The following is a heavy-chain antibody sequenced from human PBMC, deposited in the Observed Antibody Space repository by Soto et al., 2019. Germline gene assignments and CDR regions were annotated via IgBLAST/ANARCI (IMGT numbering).Heavy chain of an antibody. J-gene: IGHJ4*02. CDR2: IYQSVST. Sequence: SETLSLTCTVSYGSISRGSYYLGFLRQRPWKVLEWIGSIYQSVSTYYKPSLKSRVTISVDRSKNQFSLKLSSVTAADTAVYCCARHNVHSSGHNGYGGQGTRVTV. CDR3: ARHNVHSSGHNGY. CDR1: YGSISRGSYY. V-gene: IGHV4-39*01. D-gene: IGHD3-22*01.